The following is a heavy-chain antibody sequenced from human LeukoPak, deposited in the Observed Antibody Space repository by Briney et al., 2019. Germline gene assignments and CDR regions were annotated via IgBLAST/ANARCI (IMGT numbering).Heavy chain of an antibody. D-gene: IGHD2-15*01. CDR1: GFTFSSYA. J-gene: IGHJ4*02. Sequence: PGGSLRLSCAASGFTFSSYAMSWVRQAPGKGLEWVSTISGSGGSTYYADSVKGRFTISRDNSKNTLYLQMNSLRAEDTAVYYCAKVGGGYRTLVAATLGNYWGQGTLVTVSS. CDR3: AKVGGGYRTLVAATLGNY. V-gene: IGHV3-23*01. CDR2: ISGSGGST.